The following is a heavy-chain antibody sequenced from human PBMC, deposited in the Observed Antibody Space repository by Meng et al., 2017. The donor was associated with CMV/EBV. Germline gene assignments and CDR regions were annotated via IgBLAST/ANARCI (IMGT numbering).Heavy chain of an antibody. V-gene: IGHV4-30-4*08. CDR1: GGSISSGDYY. D-gene: IGHD1-14*01. CDR2: IYYSGST. CDR3: ARVMGPNRTPYYFDY. Sequence: QGQLQAAGPGLVKPSQTRSLTCPVSGGSISSGDYYWSWIRQPPGKGLEWIWYIYYSGSTYYNPSLKSRVTISVDTSKNQFSLKLSSVTAADTAVYYCARVMGPNRTPYYFDYWGQGTLVTVSS. J-gene: IGHJ4*02.